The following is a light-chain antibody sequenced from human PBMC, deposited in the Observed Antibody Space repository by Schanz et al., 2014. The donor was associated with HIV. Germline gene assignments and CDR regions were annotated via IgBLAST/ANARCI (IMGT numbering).Light chain of an antibody. V-gene: IGLV1-40*01. CDR3: QSYDSSLSGSGV. Sequence: QSALTQPPSVSGAPGQRVTLSCTGSSSNIGAPYDVHWYQQLPGTAPKLLIYGDTNRPSGVPDRFSGSKSGTSASLAITGLQAEDEADYYCQSYDSSLSGSGVFGGGTKLTVL. CDR1: SSNIGAPYD. J-gene: IGLJ3*02. CDR2: GDT.